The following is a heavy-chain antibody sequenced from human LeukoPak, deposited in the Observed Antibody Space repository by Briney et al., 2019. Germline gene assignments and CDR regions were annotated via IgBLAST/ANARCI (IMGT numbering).Heavy chain of an antibody. D-gene: IGHD2-15*01. CDR1: GYTFTGYY. CDR3: AFGGGYCSGGSCHDAFDI. CDR2: INPNSGGT. Sequence: ASVKVSCTASGYTFTGYYMHWVRQAPGQGLEWMGWINPNSGGTNYAQKFQGRVTMTRDTSISTAYMELSRLRSDDTAVYYCAFGGGYCSGGSCHDAFDIWGQGTMVTVSS. J-gene: IGHJ3*02. V-gene: IGHV1-2*02.